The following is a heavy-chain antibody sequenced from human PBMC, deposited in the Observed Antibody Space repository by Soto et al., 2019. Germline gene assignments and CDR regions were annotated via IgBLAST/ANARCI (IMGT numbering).Heavy chain of an antibody. J-gene: IGHJ4*02. CDR2: IRIRGDKT. Sequence: EVQLLESGGGLVQPGGSLRLSCAASGFTFTNYAMSWVRQAPGKGLEWLSAIRIRGDKTYYAGSVKGRFTISRDSSKNTLFLQMNSLRVEDTAIYHCARGVQWELPLQYWGQGTLVTVSS. CDR1: GFTFTNYA. V-gene: IGHV3-23*01. D-gene: IGHD1-26*01. CDR3: ARGVQWELPLQY.